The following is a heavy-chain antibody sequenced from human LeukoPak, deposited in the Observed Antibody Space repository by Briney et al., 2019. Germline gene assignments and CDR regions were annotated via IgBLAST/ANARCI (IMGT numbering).Heavy chain of an antibody. CDR2: IYYSGST. D-gene: IGHD3-16*01. J-gene: IGHJ3*02. CDR1: GGSISSYY. CDR3: ASSSLRGSDAFDI. Sequence: SETLSLTCTVSGGSISSYYWSWIRQPPGKGLEWIGYIYYSGSTNYKSSLKSRVTISVDTSKNQFSLQLNSVTPEDTAVYYCASSSLRGSDAFDIWGQGTMVTVSS. V-gene: IGHV4-59*12.